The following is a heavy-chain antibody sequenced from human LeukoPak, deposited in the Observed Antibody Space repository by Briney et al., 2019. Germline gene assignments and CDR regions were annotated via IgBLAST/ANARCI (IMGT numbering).Heavy chain of an antibody. CDR2: ISGSGGST. CDR1: GFTFSSYG. J-gene: IGHJ4*02. V-gene: IGHV3-23*01. CDR3: ARGPSGYHNT. Sequence: PGGSLRLSCVASGFTFSSYGMSWVRQAPGKGLEWVSAISGSGGSTYYADSVKGRFTISRDNSKNTLYLQMNSLRAKDTAVYYCARGPSGYHNTGGQGTLVTVSS. D-gene: IGHD5-12*01.